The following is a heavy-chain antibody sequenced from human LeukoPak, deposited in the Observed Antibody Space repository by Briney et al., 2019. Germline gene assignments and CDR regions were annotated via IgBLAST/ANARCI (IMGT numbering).Heavy chain of an antibody. D-gene: IGHD3-10*01. V-gene: IGHV3-30*02. J-gene: IGHJ3*02. CDR3: AKDPGTMVRGVARAFDI. CDR1: GFTFSSYG. Sequence: GGSLRLSCAASGFTFSSYGMHWVRQAPGKGLEWVAFIWYDGSNKYYAASVKGRFTLSRDNSKNTLYLQMNRLRAEDTAVYYCAKDPGTMVRGVARAFDIWGQGTMVTVSS. CDR2: IWYDGSNK.